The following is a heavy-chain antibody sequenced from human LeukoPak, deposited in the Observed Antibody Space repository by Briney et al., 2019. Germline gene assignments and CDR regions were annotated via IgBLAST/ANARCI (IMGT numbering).Heavy chain of an antibody. D-gene: IGHD6-19*01. CDR3: ARDSYSSGWDSWFDP. CDR1: VYTFTAYY. Sequence: ASVKVSCKASVYTFTAYYLHWVRQAPGQGPEWVGWINPKSGGTKYAPKFQGRVTMTRDTSITTAYMELSSLRSDDTAVYYCARDSYSSGWDSWFDPWGQGTLVTVSS. V-gene: IGHV1-2*02. CDR2: INPKSGGT. J-gene: IGHJ5*02.